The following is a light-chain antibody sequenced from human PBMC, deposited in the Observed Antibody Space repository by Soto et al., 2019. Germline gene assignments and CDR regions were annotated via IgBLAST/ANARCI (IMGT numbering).Light chain of an antibody. J-gene: IGKJ4*01. CDR1: QSVNINY. V-gene: IGKV3-20*01. Sequence: EIVLTQSPGTLSLSPGERATLSCRASQSVNINYLGWYQQKPGQAPRLLMYGASSRATGIPDRFTGSGSGTDFTLTISRLESEDFAVYYCQQYVSSPLTFGGGTKVDIK. CDR3: QQYVSSPLT. CDR2: GAS.